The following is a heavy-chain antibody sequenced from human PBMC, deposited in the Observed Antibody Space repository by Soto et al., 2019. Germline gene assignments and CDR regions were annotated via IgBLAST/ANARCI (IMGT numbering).Heavy chain of an antibody. CDR2: IKNKNDGGTT. J-gene: IGHJ4*02. CDR1: GFTFSNAW. V-gene: IGHV3-15*01. Sequence: EVQLVESGGGLVKPGGSLRLSCAASGFTFSNAWMSWVRQAPGKGLEWVGRIKNKNDGGTTDYAAPVKGRFTISRDDSRYTLYLQMDGLRTENTAVYYCTTDPGDFEDYWGQGTQVTVSS. D-gene: IGHD2-21*01. CDR3: TTDPGDFEDY.